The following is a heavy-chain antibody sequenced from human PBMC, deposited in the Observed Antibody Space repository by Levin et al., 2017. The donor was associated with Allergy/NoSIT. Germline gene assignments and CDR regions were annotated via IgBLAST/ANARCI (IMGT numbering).Heavy chain of an antibody. CDR1: AFTFGAYA. D-gene: IGHD1-1*01. CDR3: ARVSIRSRQLERRLVGQDPFEI. CDR2: ISYDGSIK. Sequence: GGSLRLSCAASAFTFGAYAMHWVRQAPGKGLEWVAVISYDGSIKKYADSVKGRFTISRDNSKDTLFVQMNSLRADDTAVYYCARVSIRSRQLERRLVGQDPFEIWGQGTMVTVSA. J-gene: IGHJ3*02. V-gene: IGHV3-30-3*01.